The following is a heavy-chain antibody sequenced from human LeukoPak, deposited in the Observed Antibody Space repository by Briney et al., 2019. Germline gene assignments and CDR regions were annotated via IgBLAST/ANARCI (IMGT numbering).Heavy chain of an antibody. J-gene: IGHJ6*03. D-gene: IGHD4-17*01. CDR2: IYHSGST. CDR1: GYSISSGYY. CDR3: ARAYGDYDYYYMDV. V-gene: IGHV4-38-2*02. Sequence: SETLSLTCTVSGYSISSGYYWGWIRQPPGKGLEWIGSIYHSGSTYYNPSLKSRVTISVDTSKNQFSLKLSSVTAADTAVYYCARAYGDYDYYYMDVWGKGTTVTVSS.